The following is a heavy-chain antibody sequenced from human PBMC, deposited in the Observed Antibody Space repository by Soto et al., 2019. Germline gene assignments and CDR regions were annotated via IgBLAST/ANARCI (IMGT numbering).Heavy chain of an antibody. V-gene: IGHV2-5*02. J-gene: IGHJ6*02. CDR1: GLSLSTTGVG. CDR2: IYWDDDK. CDR3: VQSRCGGECLQSYSSHSYYGLDV. Sequence: QITLKESGPTLVKPTQTLTLTCTFSGLSLSTTGVGVGWIRQPPGKALEWLALIYWDDDKRYSPSLKSRLTITKDTSTNQVVLTMTNMDPVDTATYYCVQSRCGGECLQSYSSHSYYGLDVWGQGTTVTVSS. D-gene: IGHD2-21*01.